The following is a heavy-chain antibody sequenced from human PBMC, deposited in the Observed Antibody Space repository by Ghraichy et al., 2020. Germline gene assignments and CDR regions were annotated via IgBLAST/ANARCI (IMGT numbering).Heavy chain of an antibody. CDR2: IKQDGSEK. J-gene: IGHJ4*02. CDR1: GFTFSSYW. D-gene: IGHD6-13*01. CDR3: ARDFRIAAAGTWGAFLY. Sequence: GGSLRLSCAASGFTFSSYWMSWVRQAPGKGLEWVANIKQDGSEKYYVDSVKGRFTISRDNAKNSLYLQMNSLRAEDTAVYYCARDFRIAAAGTWGAFLYWGQGTLVTVSS. V-gene: IGHV3-7*01.